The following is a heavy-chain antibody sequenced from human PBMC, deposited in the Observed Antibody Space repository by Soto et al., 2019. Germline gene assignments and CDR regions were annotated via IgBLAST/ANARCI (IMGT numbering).Heavy chain of an antibody. CDR3: ARGSWNCTNGVCYYCGMDV. J-gene: IGHJ6*02. D-gene: IGHD2-8*01. Sequence: SETLSLTCAVYGGSFSGYYWSWIRQPPGKGLEWSGEINHSGSTNYNPSLKSRVTISVDTSKNQFSLKLSSVTAADTAVYYCARGSWNCTNGVCYYCGMDVWGQGTTVTVSS. V-gene: IGHV4-34*01. CDR1: GGSFSGYY. CDR2: INHSGST.